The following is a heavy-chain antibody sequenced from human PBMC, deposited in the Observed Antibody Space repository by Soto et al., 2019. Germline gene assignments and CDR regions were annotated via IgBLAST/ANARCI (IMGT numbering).Heavy chain of an antibody. CDR2: IWYDGSNK. CDR3: ARDALGEYCSSTSCYGGWFYL. D-gene: IGHD2-2*01. CDR1: GFTFSSYG. V-gene: IGHV3-33*01. J-gene: IGHJ5*02. Sequence: QVQLVESGGGVVQPGRSLRLSCAASGFTFSSYGMHWVRQAPGKGLEWVAVIWYDGSNKYYADSVKGRFTISRDNSKNSLYLQMNSLRVEDTAVYYCARDALGEYCSSTSCYGGWFYLWCQGTLVTLSS.